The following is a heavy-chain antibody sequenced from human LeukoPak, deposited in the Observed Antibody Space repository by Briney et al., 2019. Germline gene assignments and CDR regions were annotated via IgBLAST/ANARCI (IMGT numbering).Heavy chain of an antibody. Sequence: SETLSLTCAVYGESFSGYYWSWIRQPPGKGLEWIGEINHSGSTNYNPSLKSRVTISVDTSKNQLSLKLSSVTAADTAVYYCARGTMIVVVAFDYWGQGTLVTVSS. V-gene: IGHV4-34*01. CDR3: ARGTMIVVVAFDY. J-gene: IGHJ4*02. D-gene: IGHD3-22*01. CDR1: GESFSGYY. CDR2: INHSGST.